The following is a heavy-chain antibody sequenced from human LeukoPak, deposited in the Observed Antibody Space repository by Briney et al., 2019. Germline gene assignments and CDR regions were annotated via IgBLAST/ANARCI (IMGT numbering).Heavy chain of an antibody. CDR2: IYSGGST. J-gene: IGHJ6*02. D-gene: IGHD3-22*01. CDR3: ARDSSGPYYYYYYDMDV. CDR1: GFTVSSNY. V-gene: IGHV3-66*01. Sequence: GGSLRLSCAASGFTVSSNYMSWVRQAPGKGLEWVSVIYSGGSTYYADSVKGRFTISRDNSKNTLYLQMNSLRAEDTAVYYCARDSSGPYYYYYYDMDVWGQGTTVTVSS.